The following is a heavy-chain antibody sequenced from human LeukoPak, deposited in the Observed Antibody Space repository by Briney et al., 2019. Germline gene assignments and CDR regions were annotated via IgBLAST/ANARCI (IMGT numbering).Heavy chain of an antibody. CDR3: VRDGGSGWRGAVRF. V-gene: IGHV1-18*01. D-gene: IGHD6-19*01. Sequence: ASVKVSCKTSGYSFTDYAITWVRQVRGQGLQWVGWISASNGNTDYAQSFQGRATMTTDTSTSTAYLELTSLTSDDTAIYYCVRDGGSGWRGAVRFWGQGTMVTVSS. J-gene: IGHJ3*01. CDR1: GYSFTDYA. CDR2: ISASNGNT.